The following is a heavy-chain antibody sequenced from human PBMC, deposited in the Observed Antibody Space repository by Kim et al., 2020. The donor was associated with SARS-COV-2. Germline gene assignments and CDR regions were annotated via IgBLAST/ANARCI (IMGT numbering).Heavy chain of an antibody. CDR3: ARSQLGFSFGKFDY. D-gene: IGHD5-18*01. Sequence: GGSLRLSCVASGFTFSSYTMNWVRQAPGKGLEWVSSIGSSSNPIYYADSVKGRVTISRDNARYSLYLQMHSLRAEDTAVYYCARSQLGFSFGKFDYWGQGSLVTVSS. J-gene: IGHJ4*02. V-gene: IGHV3-21*06. CDR1: GFTFSSYT. CDR2: IGSSSNPI.